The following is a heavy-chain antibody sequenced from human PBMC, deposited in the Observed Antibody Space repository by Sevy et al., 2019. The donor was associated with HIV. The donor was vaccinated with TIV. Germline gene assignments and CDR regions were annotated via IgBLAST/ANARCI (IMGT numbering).Heavy chain of an antibody. J-gene: IGHJ6*02. CDR2: IKQDGSEK. Sequence: GGSLRLSCAASGFTFSSYWMSWVRQAPGKGLEWVANIKQDGSEKYYVDSVKGRFTISRDNAKNSLYLQMNSLRAEDTAVYYCARAGYCSSTSCYRRGYGMDVWGQGTTVTVSS. CDR1: GFTFSSYW. V-gene: IGHV3-7*03. D-gene: IGHD2-2*01. CDR3: ARAGYCSSTSCYRRGYGMDV.